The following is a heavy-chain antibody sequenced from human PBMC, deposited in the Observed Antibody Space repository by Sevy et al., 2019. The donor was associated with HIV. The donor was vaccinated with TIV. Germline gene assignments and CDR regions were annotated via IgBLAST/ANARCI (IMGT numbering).Heavy chain of an antibody. J-gene: IGHJ6*02. CDR3: AREGLALEVYGADV. D-gene: IGHD3-9*01. CDR1: GFTFDHHA. Sequence: GGYLRLSCAASGFTFDHHAMYWVRQAPGKGLEWVSGINWNSVSIGYADSVKGRFTISRDNAKNSLYLHLNSLRAVDTALYYCAREGLALEVYGADVWGQGTAVTVSS. CDR2: INWNSVSI. V-gene: IGHV3-9*01.